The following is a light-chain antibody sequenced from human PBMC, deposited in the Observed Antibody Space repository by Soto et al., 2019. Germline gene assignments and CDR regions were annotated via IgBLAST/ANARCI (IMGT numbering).Light chain of an antibody. CDR1: RSDVGNYNF. J-gene: IGLJ2*01. CDR2: EVT. CDR3: SSYATASTLI. Sequence: QSALTQPASVSGSPGQSITISCTGTRSDVGNYNFVSWYQQHPGKAPKLMIYEVTNRPSGVSSRFSGSKSGNTASLTISGLQAEDEADYYCSSYATASTLIFGGGTKLTVL. V-gene: IGLV2-14*01.